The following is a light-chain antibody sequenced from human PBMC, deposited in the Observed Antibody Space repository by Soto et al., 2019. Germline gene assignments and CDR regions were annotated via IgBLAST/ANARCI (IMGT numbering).Light chain of an antibody. CDR1: QGICNY. J-gene: IGKJ4*01. CDR2: AAS. Sequence: DIQMTQSPSSLSASVGDRVTITCRASQGICNYLAWYQQKPGKVPKLLIYAASTLQSGVPSRCSGSGSATDVPLTISSLQPEVVGEYHCQRYNSAPLTCGGGTKVEIK. CDR3: QRYNSAPLT. V-gene: IGKV1-27*01.